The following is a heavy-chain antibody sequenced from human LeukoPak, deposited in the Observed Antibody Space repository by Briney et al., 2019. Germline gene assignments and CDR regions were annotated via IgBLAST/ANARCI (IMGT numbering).Heavy chain of an antibody. J-gene: IGHJ3*02. V-gene: IGHV4-61*02. CDR3: AREDPSSYAFDI. CDR1: GGSISSGSYY. CDR2: IYTSGST. D-gene: IGHD2-2*01. Sequence: SQTLSLTCTVSGGSISSGSYYWSWIRQPAGKGLEWIGRIYTSGSTNYNPSLKSRVTISVDTSKNQFSLKLSSVTAADTAVYYCAREDPSSYAFDIWSQGTMVTVSS.